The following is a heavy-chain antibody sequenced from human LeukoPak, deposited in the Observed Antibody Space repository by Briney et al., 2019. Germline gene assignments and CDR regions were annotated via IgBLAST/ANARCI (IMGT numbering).Heavy chain of an antibody. D-gene: IGHD3-22*01. Sequence: GGSLRLSCAASGFTFSSYEMNWVRQAPGKGLEWVSYISSSGSTIYYADSVKGRFTISRDNAKNSLYLQMNSLRAEDTAVYYCASPLYYYDSSGADYWGQGTLVTVSS. J-gene: IGHJ4*02. CDR1: GFTFSSYE. V-gene: IGHV3-48*03. CDR3: ASPLYYYDSSGADY. CDR2: ISSSGSTI.